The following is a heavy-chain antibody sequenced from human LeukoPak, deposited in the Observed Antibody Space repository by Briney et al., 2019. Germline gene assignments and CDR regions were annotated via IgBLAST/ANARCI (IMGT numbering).Heavy chain of an antibody. J-gene: IGHJ5*02. CDR2: IYYSGST. V-gene: IGHV4-31*03. CDR1: GGSISSGGYY. D-gene: IGHD3-10*01. CDR3: ARVPVEGYGLESYLGWFDP. Sequence: SQTLSLTCTVSGGSISSGGYYWSWIRQHPGKGLEWIGYIYYSGSTYYNPSLKSRVTISVDTSKNQFSLKLSSVTAADTAVYYCARVPVEGYGLESYLGWFDPWGQGTLVTVSS.